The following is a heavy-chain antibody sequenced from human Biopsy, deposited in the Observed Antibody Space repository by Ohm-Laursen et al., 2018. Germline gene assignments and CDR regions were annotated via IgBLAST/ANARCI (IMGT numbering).Heavy chain of an antibody. D-gene: IGHD3-3*01. Sequence: GSSVKVSCKASGGPSSNYAFSWVRQAPGQGLEWVGRIVPILGHLNYAQRFQGRVSITADKSTTYVYMGLSRLTSGDTAVYYCAADAGGYYTEFDYWGPGTLVTVSS. V-gene: IGHV1-69*04. CDR1: GGPSSNYA. CDR2: IVPILGHL. J-gene: IGHJ4*02. CDR3: AADAGGYYTEFDY.